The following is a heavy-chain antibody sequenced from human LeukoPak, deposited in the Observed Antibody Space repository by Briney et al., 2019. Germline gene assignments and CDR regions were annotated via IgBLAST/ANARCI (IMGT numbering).Heavy chain of an antibody. Sequence: GGSLRLSCAASGFTFSDYYMSWIRQAPGKGLEWVSVIYSGGSTYYADSVKGRFTISRDNSKNTLYLQMNSLRAEDTAVYYCARETMVRGVITPGFDYWGQGTLVTVSS. D-gene: IGHD3-10*01. CDR2: IYSGGST. J-gene: IGHJ4*02. CDR3: ARETMVRGVITPGFDY. CDR1: GFTFSDYY. V-gene: IGHV3-66*01.